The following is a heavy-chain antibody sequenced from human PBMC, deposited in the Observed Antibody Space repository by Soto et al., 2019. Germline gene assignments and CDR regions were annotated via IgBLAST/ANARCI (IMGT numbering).Heavy chain of an antibody. CDR2: IRKDGSVV. D-gene: IGHD3-16*01. V-gene: IGHV3-7*01. CDR1: RLRVNTSW. Sequence: SLRISCAASRLRVNTSWITLAHKNTGRGLEWVANIRKDGSVVHYVDSVKGRFTISRDNAKNSLYLQMSSLRGEDTAVYFCVRDVSRAGGEILVPAFGIWGQGT. J-gene: IGHJ3*02. CDR3: VRDVSRAGGEILVPAFGI.